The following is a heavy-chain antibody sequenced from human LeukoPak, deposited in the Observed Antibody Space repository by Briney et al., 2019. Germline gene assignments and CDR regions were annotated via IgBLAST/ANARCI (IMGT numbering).Heavy chain of an antibody. D-gene: IGHD3-3*01. CDR1: GYTFTSYG. J-gene: IGHJ5*02. CDR3: ARDQAIFGVVINNWFDP. CDR2: ISAYNGNT. V-gene: IGHV1-18*01. Sequence: ASVKVSCKASGYTFTSYGISWVRQAPGQGLEWMGWISAYNGNTNYAQKLQGRVTMTTDTSTSTAYMELRSLRSDDTAVYYCARDQAIFGVVINNWFDPWAQGTLVTVSS.